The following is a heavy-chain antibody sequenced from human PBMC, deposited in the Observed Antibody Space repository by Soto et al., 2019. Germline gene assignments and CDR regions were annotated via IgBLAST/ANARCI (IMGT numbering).Heavy chain of an antibody. V-gene: IGHV3-48*01. CDR1: GFTFSSYS. CDR3: ARELEQSRGNYLDY. CDR2: ISSSSSTI. D-gene: IGHD1-1*01. J-gene: IGHJ4*02. Sequence: EVQLVESGGGLVQPGGSLRLSCAASGFTFSSYSMNWVRQAPGKGLEWVSYISSSSSTIYYADSVKGRFTISRDNAKNSLYLQMNSLRAEDTAVYYCARELEQSRGNYLDYWGQGTLVTVSS.